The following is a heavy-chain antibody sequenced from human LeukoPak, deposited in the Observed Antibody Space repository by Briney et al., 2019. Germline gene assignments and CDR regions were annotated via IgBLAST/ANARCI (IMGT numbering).Heavy chain of an antibody. CDR3: ARDPEFSYGYYFDY. J-gene: IGHJ4*02. Sequence: GGSLRLSCAASGFTFSSYEMNWVRQAPGKGLEWVSYISGSGTTIYYADSVKGRSTISRDNSKKSLYLQLNSLRAEDTAVYYCARDPEFSYGYYFDYWGQGTLVTVSS. V-gene: IGHV3-48*03. D-gene: IGHD5-18*01. CDR1: GFTFSSYE. CDR2: ISGSGTTI.